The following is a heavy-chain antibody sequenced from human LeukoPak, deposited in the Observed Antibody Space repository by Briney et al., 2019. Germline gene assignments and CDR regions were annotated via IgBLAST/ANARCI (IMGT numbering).Heavy chain of an antibody. D-gene: IGHD6-19*01. CDR1: GASISSGSYY. J-gene: IGHJ6*02. CDR3: AREVAVAGTDYYGMDV. V-gene: IGHV4-61*02. Sequence: SETLSLTCTVAGASISSGSYYCGWLRQPAGKGLEWIGRIYTSGSTNYNPSLKSRVTISVDTSKNQFSLKLSSVTAADTAVYYCAREVAVAGTDYYGMDVWGQGTTVTVSS. CDR2: IYTSGST.